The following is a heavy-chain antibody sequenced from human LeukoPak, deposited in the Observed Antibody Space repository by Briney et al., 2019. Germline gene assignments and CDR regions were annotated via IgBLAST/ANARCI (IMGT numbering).Heavy chain of an antibody. J-gene: IGHJ4*02. V-gene: IGHV3-11*04. CDR2: ISSSGSTI. D-gene: IGHD3-10*01. CDR3: ARVRSSGSYYNPHSLDY. Sequence: GGSLRLSCAASGFTFSDYYMSWIRQAPGKGLEWVSYISSSGSTIYYADSVKGRFTISRDNAKNSLYLQMNSLRAEDTAVYYCARVRSSGSYYNPHSLDYWGQGTLVTVSS. CDR1: GFTFSDYY.